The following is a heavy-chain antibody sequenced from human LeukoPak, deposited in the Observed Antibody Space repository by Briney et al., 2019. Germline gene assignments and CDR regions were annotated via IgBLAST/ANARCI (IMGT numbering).Heavy chain of an antibody. CDR1: GFTFSDYY. J-gene: IGHJ4*02. V-gene: IGHV3-11*04. Sequence: GGSLRLSCAASGFTFSDYYMSWIRQAPGKGLEWVSYISSSGSTIYYADSVKGRFTISRDNAKNSLYLQMNSLRAEDTAVYYCAKGALWGFYDSSGYYNFDYWGQGTLVTVSS. D-gene: IGHD3-22*01. CDR3: AKGALWGFYDSSGYYNFDY. CDR2: ISSSGSTI.